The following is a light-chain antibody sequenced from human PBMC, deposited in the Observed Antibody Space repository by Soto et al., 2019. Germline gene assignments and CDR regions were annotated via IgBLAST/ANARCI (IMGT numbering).Light chain of an antibody. CDR2: GAS. Sequence: EIVLTQSPGTLSLSPGERVTLSCRASQSISSNYLAWYQQKLGQAPRLLVYGASSRATDIPDRFSGSGSGTDFTLTISRLEPEDFAVYFCQQYGSLPGTFGQGTKVDIK. J-gene: IGKJ1*01. CDR3: QQYGSLPGT. CDR1: QSISSNY. V-gene: IGKV3-20*01.